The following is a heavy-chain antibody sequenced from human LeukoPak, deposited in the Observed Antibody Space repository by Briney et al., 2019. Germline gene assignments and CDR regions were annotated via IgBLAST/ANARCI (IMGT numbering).Heavy chain of an antibody. Sequence: QTLSLTCAISGDSVSSNSAAWNWIRQSPSRGLEWLGRTYYRSKWYNDYAVSVKSRITINPDTSKNQFSLQLNSVTPEDTAVYYCARATMVRGVIIKNSLDYWGQGTLVTVSS. J-gene: IGHJ4*02. V-gene: IGHV6-1*01. CDR2: TYYRSKWYN. CDR3: ARATMVRGVIIKNSLDY. D-gene: IGHD3-10*01. CDR1: GDSVSSNSAA.